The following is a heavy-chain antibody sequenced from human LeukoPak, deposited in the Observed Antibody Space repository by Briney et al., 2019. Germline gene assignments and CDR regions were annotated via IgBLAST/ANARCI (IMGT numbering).Heavy chain of an antibody. J-gene: IGHJ3*02. V-gene: IGHV3-23*01. Sequence: PGGSLRLSCAASGFTFSSYAMSWVRQAPGKGLEWVSSISGSGDSTYYADSVKGRFTISRDNAKNSLYLQMNSLRDEDTAVYYCARSMVRGGYAFDIWGQGTMVTVSS. D-gene: IGHD3-10*01. CDR2: ISGSGDST. CDR1: GFTFSSYA. CDR3: ARSMVRGGYAFDI.